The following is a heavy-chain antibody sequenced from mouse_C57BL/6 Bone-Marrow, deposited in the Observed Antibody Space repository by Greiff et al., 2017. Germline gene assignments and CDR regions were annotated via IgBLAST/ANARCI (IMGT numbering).Heavy chain of an antibody. V-gene: IGHV2-9-1*01. J-gene: IGHJ1*03. CDR2: IWTGGGT. CDR1: GFSLTSYA. D-gene: IGHD2-4*01. Sequence: VKLQESGPGLVAPSQSLSITCTVSGFSLTSYAISWVRQPPGKGLEWLGVIWTGGGTNSNSALKSRLSISKDNSKSQVFLKMNSLQTDDTARYYCARNDYDGDWYFDVWGTGTTVTGSS. CDR3: ARNDYDGDWYFDV.